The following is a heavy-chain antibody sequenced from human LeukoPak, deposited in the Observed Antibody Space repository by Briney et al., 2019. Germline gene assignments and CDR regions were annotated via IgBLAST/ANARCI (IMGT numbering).Heavy chain of an antibody. CDR1: GSTFTGYA. V-gene: IGHV3-23*01. J-gene: IGHJ4*02. Sequence: GGSLRLSCAASGSTFTGYAMSWVRQCPGKGLEWVLAISVGGGSTYYADSANGRSTSSTDSSKKTLNRQMNSLRSQDASVYFCAKSSWTLYYFDYWGEGTRVTAPS. CDR2: ISVGGGST. D-gene: IGHD3/OR15-3a*01. CDR3: AKSSWTLYYFDY.